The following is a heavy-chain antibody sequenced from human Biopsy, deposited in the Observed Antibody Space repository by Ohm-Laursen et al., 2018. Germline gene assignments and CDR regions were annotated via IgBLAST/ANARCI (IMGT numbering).Heavy chain of an antibody. J-gene: IGHJ4*02. V-gene: IGHV4-59*11. D-gene: IGHD3-16*01. CDR2: ISYTGYT. CDR3: VRGGWGSFPFDY. Sequence: GTLSLTCTVSGGSFTGHYWSWIRQPPGKGLEWIGHISYTGYTSYNASLKSRVTISVDTSRNHFSLRLSSLTAADTAVYYCVRGGWGSFPFDYWGPGTLVTVSS. CDR1: GGSFTGHY.